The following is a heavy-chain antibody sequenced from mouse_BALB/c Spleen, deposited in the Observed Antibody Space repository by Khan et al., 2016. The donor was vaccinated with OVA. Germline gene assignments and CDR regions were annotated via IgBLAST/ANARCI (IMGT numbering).Heavy chain of an antibody. CDR2: INPKNGGT. V-gene: IGHV1-18*01. J-gene: IGHJ4*01. CDR3: ARDAGRY. Sequence: VQLQQSGPELVKPGASVKISCKTSGYTFPEYTVHWVKQSLGKSLDWIGVINPKNGGTAYNQKFKGKATLTVDKPSSTAYMEFRSLTSDDSAVYYCARDAGRYWGQGTSVTVAS. CDR1: GYTFPEYT. D-gene: IGHD3-3*01.